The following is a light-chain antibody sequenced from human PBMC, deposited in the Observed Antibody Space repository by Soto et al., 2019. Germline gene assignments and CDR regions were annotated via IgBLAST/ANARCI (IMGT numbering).Light chain of an antibody. CDR3: SSYGGSNNFV. Sequence: QSALTQPPSASGSPGQSVTISCTGTSSDVGGYNYVSWYQHHPGKAPKLMIYEVSTRPSGVPDRFSGSKSGNTASLIVSGLQADDEADYYCSSYGGSNNFVFGGGTKLTVL. CDR2: EVS. CDR1: SSDVGGYNY. J-gene: IGLJ2*01. V-gene: IGLV2-8*01.